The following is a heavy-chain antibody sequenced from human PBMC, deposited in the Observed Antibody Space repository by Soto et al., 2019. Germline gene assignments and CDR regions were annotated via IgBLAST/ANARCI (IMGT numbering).Heavy chain of an antibody. D-gene: IGHD6-6*01. CDR1: GFTFSSYS. V-gene: IGHV3-30*03. CDR3: ARTSIAARLNYYYYGMDV. Sequence: VQLVESGGGLVKPGGSLRLSCAASGFTFSSYSMNWVRQAPGKGLEWVAVISYDGSNKYYADSVKGRFTISRDNSKNTLYLQMNSLRAEDTAVYYCARTSIAARLNYYYYGMDVWGQGTTVTVSS. J-gene: IGHJ6*02. CDR2: ISYDGSNK.